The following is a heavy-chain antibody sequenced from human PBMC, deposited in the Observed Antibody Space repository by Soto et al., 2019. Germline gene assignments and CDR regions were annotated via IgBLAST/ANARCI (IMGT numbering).Heavy chain of an antibody. J-gene: IGHJ4*02. CDR2: ISYDGNNK. Sequence: QVQLVESGGDVVQPGRSLRLSCAASGFTFKSYGMHWVRQAPGKGLEWVAVISYDGNNKYYADSVKGRFTISRDIPKNTLYLQLNSLRAEDTAVYYCAKEGLYKTLDYWGQGTLVTVSS. V-gene: IGHV3-30*18. CDR3: AKEGLYKTLDY. D-gene: IGHD1-1*01. CDR1: GFTFKSYG.